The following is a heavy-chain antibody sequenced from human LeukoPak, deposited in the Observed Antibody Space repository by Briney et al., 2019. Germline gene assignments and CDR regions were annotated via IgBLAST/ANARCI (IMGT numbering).Heavy chain of an antibody. Sequence: PGGSLRLSCAVSGFTFSDAWLNRVRQAPGKGLEWVANINPDGSVKTYVDSVKGRFTISRDNAKNSLYLQMNSLRAEDTAMYYCAREQWLQPDYWGQGTLVTVSS. CDR3: AREQWLQPDY. CDR2: INPDGSVK. D-gene: IGHD5-24*01. CDR1: GFTFSDAW. V-gene: IGHV3-7*04. J-gene: IGHJ4*02.